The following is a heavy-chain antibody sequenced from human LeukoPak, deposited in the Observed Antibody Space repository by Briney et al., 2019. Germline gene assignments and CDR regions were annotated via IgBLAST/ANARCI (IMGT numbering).Heavy chain of an antibody. V-gene: IGHV3-23*01. CDR2: VSNSGGST. J-gene: IGHJ4*02. CDR3: ARDPARTYYYDSSGYYFDY. D-gene: IGHD3-22*01. CDR1: GFIFNNYV. Sequence: PGGSLRLSCAASGFIFNNYVMSWVRQAPGKGLAWVSVVSNSGGSTYYADSVKGRFTISRDNSKNTLYLQMNGLRAEDTAVYYCARDPARTYYYDSSGYYFDYWGQGTLVTVSS.